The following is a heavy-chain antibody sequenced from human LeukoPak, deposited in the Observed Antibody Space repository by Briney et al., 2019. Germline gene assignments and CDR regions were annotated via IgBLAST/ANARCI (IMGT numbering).Heavy chain of an antibody. V-gene: IGHV3-11*01. J-gene: IGHJ4*02. CDR3: SAFSYYDSSGSQRDY. Sequence: GGSLRLSRAPSGFTFSDYYMSWIRQAPGKGLEWVSYISSSGSTIYYADSVKGRFTISRDNAKNSLYLQMNSLRAEDTAVYYCSAFSYYDSSGSQRDYWGQGTLVTVFS. D-gene: IGHD3-22*01. CDR2: ISSSGSTI. CDR1: GFTFSDYY.